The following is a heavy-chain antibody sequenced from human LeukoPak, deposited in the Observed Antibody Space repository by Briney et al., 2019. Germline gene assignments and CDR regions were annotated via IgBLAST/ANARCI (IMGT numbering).Heavy chain of an antibody. CDR2: IYYSGST. V-gene: IGHV4-31*03. D-gene: IGHD3-10*01. Sequence: SETLSLTCTVSCGSISSGGYYWSWIRQHPGKGLEWIGYIYYSGSTYYNPSLKSRVTISVDTSKNQFSLKLSSVTAADTAVYYCAREAHFMVRGVIIRRDGLDVWGKGTTVTVSS. CDR3: AREAHFMVRGVIIRRDGLDV. J-gene: IGHJ6*04. CDR1: CGSISSGGYY.